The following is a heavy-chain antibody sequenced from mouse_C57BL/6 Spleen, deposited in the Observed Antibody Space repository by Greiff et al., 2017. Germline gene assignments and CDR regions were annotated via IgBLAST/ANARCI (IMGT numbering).Heavy chain of an antibody. J-gene: IGHJ2*01. CDR1: GYTFTSYW. Sequence: QVQLQQPGAELVMPGASVKLSCKASGYTFTSYWMHWVKQRPGQGLEWIGEIDPSDSYTNYNQKFKGKSTLTVDKSSSTAYMQLSSLTSEDSAVXYCARTGLGYLYYFDYWGQGTTLTVSS. CDR2: IDPSDSYT. CDR3: ARTGLGYLYYFDY. V-gene: IGHV1-69*01. D-gene: IGHD2-2*01.